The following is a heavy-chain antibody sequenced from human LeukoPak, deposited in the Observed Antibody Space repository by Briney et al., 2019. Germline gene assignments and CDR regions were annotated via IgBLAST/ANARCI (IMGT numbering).Heavy chain of an antibody. CDR1: GDTFTAYH. V-gene: IGHV1-2*02. CDR3: ARSGDCTFWHLDL. J-gene: IGHJ2*01. D-gene: IGHD2-21*01. CDR2: INPNSGGT. Sequence: ASVKVSCKASGDTFTAYHMHWVRQAPGQGLEWMGWINPNSGGTDYAQKFQDRVTMTSDTSISTVYMDLSTLRSDDTAVYYCARSGDCTFWHLDLWGRGTLVSVSP.